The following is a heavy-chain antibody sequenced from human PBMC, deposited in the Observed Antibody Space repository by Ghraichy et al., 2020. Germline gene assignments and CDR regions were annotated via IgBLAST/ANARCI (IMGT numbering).Heavy chain of an antibody. J-gene: IGHJ4*02. CDR3: GRHLGYCGGGSCRIDY. CDR1: GYSFTTNW. D-gene: IGHD2-15*01. V-gene: IGHV5-51*01. CDR2: IYPGDSDT. Sequence: GGSLNISCKGSGYSFTTNWIGWVRQMPGKGLEWMGIIYPGDSDTRYSPSFQGQVTISADKSISTAYLQWSSLKASDTAMYYCGRHLGYCGGGSCRIDYWGQGTLVTVSS.